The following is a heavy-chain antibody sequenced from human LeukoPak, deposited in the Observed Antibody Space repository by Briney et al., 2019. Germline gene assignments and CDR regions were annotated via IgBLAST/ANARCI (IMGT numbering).Heavy chain of an antibody. Sequence: SGGSLRLSCAASGFTVSSNYMSWVRQAPGKGLEWVSVIYSGGSTYYADSVKGRFTISRDNSKNTLYLQMNSLRAEDTAVYYCARDLGSYGIDYWGQGTLVTVSS. D-gene: IGHD5-18*01. CDR3: ARDLGSYGIDY. J-gene: IGHJ4*02. CDR2: IYSGGST. CDR1: GFTVSSNY. V-gene: IGHV3-66*01.